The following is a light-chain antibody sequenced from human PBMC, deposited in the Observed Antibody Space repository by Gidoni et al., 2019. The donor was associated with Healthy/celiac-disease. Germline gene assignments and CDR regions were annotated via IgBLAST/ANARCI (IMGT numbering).Light chain of an antibody. Sequence: SYELTQPPSVSVSPGQTASITCSGDKLGDKYACWYQQQPGQSPVLVIYQDSKRHSGIPERFSGYKSGNTATLTISGTQAMDEADYYCQAWDSSTAVFGGGTKLTVL. J-gene: IGLJ2*01. V-gene: IGLV3-1*01. CDR1: KLGDKY. CDR3: QAWDSSTAV. CDR2: QDS.